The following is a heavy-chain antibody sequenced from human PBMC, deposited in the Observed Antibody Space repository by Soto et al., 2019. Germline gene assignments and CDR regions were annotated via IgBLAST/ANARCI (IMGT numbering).Heavy chain of an antibody. CDR1: GFIFRSYG. V-gene: IGHV3-30*18. J-gene: IGHJ4*02. CDR3: AKQGIEVAGTDYFDY. D-gene: IGHD6-19*01. Sequence: ESGGGVVQPGKSLRLSCAAAGFIFRSYGVHWVRQAPGKGLEWVAVISHDGSNAYYADAVNGRLTISRDNAKNTVYLQMNSLIAEDTAVYYCAKQGIEVAGTDYFDYWGQGALVTVAS. CDR2: ISHDGSNA.